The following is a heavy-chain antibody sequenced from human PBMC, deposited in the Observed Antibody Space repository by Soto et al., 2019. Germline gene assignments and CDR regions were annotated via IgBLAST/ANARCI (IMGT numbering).Heavy chain of an antibody. J-gene: IGHJ5*02. CDR2: IYYSGST. CDR1: GGSISSYY. D-gene: IGHD3-3*01. CDR3: ARGDYDFWSGYYT. Sequence: QVQLQESGPGLVKPSETLSLTCTVSGGSISSYYWSWIRQPPGKGLEWIGYIYYSGSTNYNPSLKSRXXXXXXXXXXXXXXXXXXXXXADTAVYYCARGDYDFWSGYYTWGQGTLVTVSS. V-gene: IGHV4-59*01.